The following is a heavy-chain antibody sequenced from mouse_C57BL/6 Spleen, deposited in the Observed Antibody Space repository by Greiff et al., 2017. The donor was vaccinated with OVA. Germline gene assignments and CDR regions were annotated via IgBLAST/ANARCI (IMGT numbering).Heavy chain of an antibody. J-gene: IGHJ1*03. CDR1: GYTFTDYE. Sequence: QVQLQQSGAELVRPGASVTLSCKASGYTFTDYEMHWVKQTPVHGLEWIGAIDPETGGTAYNQKFKGKAVLTADKSSSTAYMELRSLTSEDSAVYYCTRRGGRDWYFDVWGTGTTVTVSS. CDR2: IDPETGGT. D-gene: IGHD3-3*01. CDR3: TRRGGRDWYFDV. V-gene: IGHV1-15*01.